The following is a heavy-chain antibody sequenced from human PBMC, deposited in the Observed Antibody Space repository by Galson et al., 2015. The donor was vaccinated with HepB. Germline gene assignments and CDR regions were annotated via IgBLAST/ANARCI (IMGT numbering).Heavy chain of an antibody. V-gene: IGHV1-24*01. J-gene: IGHJ4*02. CDR2: FDPEDGET. CDR1: GYTLTELS. CDR3: ATVLRSYDSSGTVFDY. D-gene: IGHD3-22*01. Sequence: SVKVSCKVSGYTLTELSMHWVRQAPGKGLEWMGGFDPEDGETIYAQKFQGRVTMTEDTSTDTAYMELSSLRSEDTAVYYCATVLRSYDSSGTVFDYWGPGTLVTVSS.